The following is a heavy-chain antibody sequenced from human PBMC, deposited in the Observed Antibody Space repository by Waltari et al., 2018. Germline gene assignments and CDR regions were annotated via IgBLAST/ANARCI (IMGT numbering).Heavy chain of an antibody. CDR1: GGTFNHAG. CDR2: VIPVLGAA. Sequence: VHLLQSGAEVKEPGSSVKVPCKVSGGTFNHAGISWVRQAPGQGLEWMGGVIPVLGAANYAQKFQGRVTISADESSGTAYMEMSSLRSGDTAIYFCAFDTSGSEDYFDFWGQGTLVTVSS. CDR3: AFDTSGSEDYFDF. D-gene: IGHD3-10*01. V-gene: IGHV1-69*01. J-gene: IGHJ4*02.